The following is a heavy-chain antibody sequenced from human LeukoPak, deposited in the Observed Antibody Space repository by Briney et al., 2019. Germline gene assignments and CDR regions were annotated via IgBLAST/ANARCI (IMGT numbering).Heavy chain of an antibody. CDR3: ARHRYVWGSYRYIYYFDY. D-gene: IGHD3-16*02. CDR1: GGSFSGYY. Sequence: PSETLSLTCAVYGGSFSGYYWSWIRQPPGKGLEWIGEINHSGSTNYNPSLKSRVTISVDTSKNQFSLKLSSVTAADTAVYYCARHRYVWGSYRYIYYFDYWGQGTLVTVSS. J-gene: IGHJ4*02. V-gene: IGHV4-34*01. CDR2: INHSGST.